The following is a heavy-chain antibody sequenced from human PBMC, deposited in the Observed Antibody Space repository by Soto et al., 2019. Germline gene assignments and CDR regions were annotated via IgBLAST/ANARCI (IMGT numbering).Heavy chain of an antibody. CDR3: ARDRDDYGSGNYYNRIDF. V-gene: IGHV1-69*01. Sequence: QVQLVQSGAEVKKPGSSVKVSCKASGGIFSTYAISWLRQAPGQGLEWMGGIIPIFGTPNYAQRFQGRVTITADESTNTSYMELSRLQSEDTAVYYCARDRDDYGSGNYYNRIDFWGQGTLVTVSS. CDR2: IIPIFGTP. CDR1: GGIFSTYA. D-gene: IGHD3-10*01. J-gene: IGHJ4*02.